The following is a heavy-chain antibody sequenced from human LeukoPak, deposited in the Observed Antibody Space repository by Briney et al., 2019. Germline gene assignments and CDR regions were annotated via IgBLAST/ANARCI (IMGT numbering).Heavy chain of an antibody. CDR3: ANLNYDILTGTYYYYGMDV. V-gene: IGHV3-23*01. CDR1: GFTYSSYA. Sequence: GGSLRHSCAACGFTYSSYAMRWVRQAPGKGLEWVSAISGSGASTYYADSVKGRFTISRDNSKYTLYLQMNSLRAEDTAVYYCANLNYDILTGTYYYYGMDVWGKGTTVTVSS. D-gene: IGHD3-9*01. CDR2: ISGSGAST. J-gene: IGHJ6*04.